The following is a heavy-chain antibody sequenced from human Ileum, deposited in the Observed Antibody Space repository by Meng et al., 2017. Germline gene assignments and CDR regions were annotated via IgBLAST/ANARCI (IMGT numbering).Heavy chain of an antibody. D-gene: IGHD1-1*01. CDR3: TNDRLNH. Sequence: VRLVGSGGGLALPGGSLRLSCAASGFTFTDHWMHWVRQGPGKGLVWVSRINPDGSNPTYADSVKGRFTISRDNAKNTVYLQMNSLRAEDSALYYCTNDRLNHWGQGALVTVSS. J-gene: IGHJ1*01. V-gene: IGHV3-74*01. CDR1: GFTFTDHW. CDR2: INPDGSNP.